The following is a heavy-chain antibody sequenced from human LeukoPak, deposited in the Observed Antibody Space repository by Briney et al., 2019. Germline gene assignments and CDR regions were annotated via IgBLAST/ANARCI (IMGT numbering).Heavy chain of an antibody. Sequence: GGSLRLSCAASGNYWMHWVRQAPGKGLVWVSHINSDGSWTSYADSVRGRFTISKDNAKNTVYPQMNSLRAEDTAVYYCVSFYETYWGRGTLVTVSS. CDR3: VSFYETY. CDR2: INSDGSWT. CDR1: GNYW. D-gene: IGHD2/OR15-2a*01. J-gene: IGHJ4*02. V-gene: IGHV3-74*01.